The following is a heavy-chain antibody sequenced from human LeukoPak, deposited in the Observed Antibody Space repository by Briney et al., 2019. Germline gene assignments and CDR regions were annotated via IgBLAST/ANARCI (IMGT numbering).Heavy chain of an antibody. CDR1: GFTFRSYA. CDR2: ISYDGSNK. J-gene: IGHJ3*01. CDR3: ARVSGEYCSSTTCYGAAFDF. Sequence: GGSLRLSCAGSGFTFRSYAMHWVRQAPGKGLEWVAVISYDGSNKDYADSVKGRFTISRDNSKNTLFLQMNSLRAEDTAIYYCARVSGEYCSSTTCYGAAFDFWGQGTMVTVSS. D-gene: IGHD2-2*01. V-gene: IGHV3-30-3*01.